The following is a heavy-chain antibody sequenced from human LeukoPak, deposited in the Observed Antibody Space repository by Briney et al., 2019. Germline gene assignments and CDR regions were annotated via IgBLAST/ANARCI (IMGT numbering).Heavy chain of an antibody. Sequence: SETLSLICTVSGGSISSSSYYWGWIRQPPGKGLEWIGSIYYSGSTYYNPSLKSRVTISVDTSKDQFSLKLSSVTAADTAVYYCARLFEGYYFDYWGQGTLVTVSS. J-gene: IGHJ4*02. V-gene: IGHV4-39*01. CDR2: IYYSGST. CDR1: GGSISSSSYY. CDR3: ARLFEGYYFDY.